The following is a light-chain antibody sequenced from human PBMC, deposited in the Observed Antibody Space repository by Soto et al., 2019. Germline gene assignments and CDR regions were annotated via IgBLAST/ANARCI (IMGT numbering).Light chain of an antibody. CDR2: GAS. CDR1: QSISSDSY. CDR3: QQFGSSPSIT. Sequence: EMVLKQSPGTLSLSPREKATLSCRASQSISSDSYLVWYQQKPGQLPRLLIYGASSRATGIPDRFSGSGSGTDFTLTISRLEPEDFAVYYCQQFGSSPSITFGQGTRLEIK. J-gene: IGKJ5*01. V-gene: IGKV3-20*01.